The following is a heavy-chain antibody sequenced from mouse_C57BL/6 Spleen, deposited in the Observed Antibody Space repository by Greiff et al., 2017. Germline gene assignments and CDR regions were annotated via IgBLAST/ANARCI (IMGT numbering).Heavy chain of an antibody. Sequence: EVKVEESGGGLVQPKGSLKLSCAASGFSFNTYAMNWVRQAPGKGLEWVARIRSKSNNYATYYADSVKDRFTISRDDSESMLYLQMNNLKTEDTAMYYCVTLGRGNAMDYWGQGTSVTVSS. J-gene: IGHJ4*01. CDR1: GFSFNTYA. CDR2: IRSKSNNYAT. D-gene: IGHD4-1*01. CDR3: VTLGRGNAMDY. V-gene: IGHV10-1*01.